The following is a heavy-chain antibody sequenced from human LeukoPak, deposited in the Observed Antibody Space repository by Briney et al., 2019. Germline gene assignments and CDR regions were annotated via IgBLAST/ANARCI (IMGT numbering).Heavy chain of an antibody. J-gene: IGHJ4*02. Sequence: GGSLRLSCAASGFTFSSYAMSWVRQAPGKGLEWVSAISGSGGSTYYADSVKGRFTISRDNSKSTLYLQMNSLRAEDTAVYYCAKDQGSIAVAGCDYWGQGTLVTVSS. CDR3: AKDQGSIAVAGCDY. CDR1: GFTFSSYA. CDR2: ISGSGGST. V-gene: IGHV3-23*01. D-gene: IGHD6-19*01.